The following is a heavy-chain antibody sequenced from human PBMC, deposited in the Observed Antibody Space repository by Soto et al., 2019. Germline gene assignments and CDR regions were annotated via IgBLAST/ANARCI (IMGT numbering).Heavy chain of an antibody. CDR2: ISGSGGST. D-gene: IGHD1-26*01. J-gene: IGHJ4*02. Sequence: GGSLRLSCAASGFTFSSYAMSWVRQAPGKGLEWVSAISGSGGSTYYADSVKGRFTISRDNSKNTLYLQMNSLRAEDTAVYYCAKRGRPFRDETQPDLDYWGQGTLVTVSS. CDR3: AKRGRPFRDETQPDLDY. CDR1: GFTFSSYA. V-gene: IGHV3-23*01.